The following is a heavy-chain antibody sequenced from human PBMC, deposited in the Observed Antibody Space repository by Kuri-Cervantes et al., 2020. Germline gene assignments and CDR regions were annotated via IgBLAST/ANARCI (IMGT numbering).Heavy chain of an antibody. CDR3: AREGAAAAKFGYAFDI. D-gene: IGHD6-13*01. J-gene: IGHJ3*02. CDR1: GYTFTSYG. CDR2: ISAYNGNT. V-gene: IGHV1-18*01. Sequence: ASVKVSCKASGYTFTSYGISWVRQAPGQGLEWMGWISAYNGNTSYAQKLQGRVTMTTDTSTSTAYMELRSLRSDDTAVYYCAREGAAAAKFGYAFDIWGQGTMVTVSS.